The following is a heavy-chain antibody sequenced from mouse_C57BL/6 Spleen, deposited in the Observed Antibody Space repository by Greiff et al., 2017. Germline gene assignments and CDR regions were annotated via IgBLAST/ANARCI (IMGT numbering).Heavy chain of an antibody. Sequence: QVQLQQSGAELVMPGASVKLSCKASGYTFTSYWMHWVKQRPGQGLEWIGEIDPSDSYTNYNQKFKGKSTLTVDKSSSTAYMQLSSLTSEDSAVYYCARKGITTVVLPDYWGQGTTLTVSS. CDR2: IDPSDSYT. D-gene: IGHD1-1*01. CDR3: ARKGITTVVLPDY. V-gene: IGHV1-69*01. J-gene: IGHJ2*01. CDR1: GYTFTSYW.